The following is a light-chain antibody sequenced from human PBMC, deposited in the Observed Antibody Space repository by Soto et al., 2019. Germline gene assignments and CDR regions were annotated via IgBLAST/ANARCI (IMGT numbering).Light chain of an antibody. CDR2: GAS. V-gene: IGKV3-15*01. Sequence: IVGNLSSTTLSGSPGARAALYCRASQSVSSNLAWYQQKPGQAPRLLIYGASTRATGIPARFSGSGSGTEFTLTISSLQSEDFAVYYCQQYNKWPLTFGGGGKVAI. J-gene: IGKJ4*01. CDR1: QSVSSN. CDR3: QQYNKWPLT.